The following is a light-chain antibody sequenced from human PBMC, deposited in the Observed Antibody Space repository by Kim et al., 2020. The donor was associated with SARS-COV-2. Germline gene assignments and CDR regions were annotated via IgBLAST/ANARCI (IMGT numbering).Light chain of an antibody. J-gene: IGLJ2*01. CDR2: QDT. V-gene: IGLV3-1*01. Sequence: SYELTQPHSVSVSPGQTATITCFGNKLGNKYASWYQQKPGQSPVLVICQDTKRPSGIPERFSGSNSGNTATLTISGTQAMDEADYYCQAWDSNTVIFCGG. CDR3: QAWDSNTVI. CDR1: KLGNKY.